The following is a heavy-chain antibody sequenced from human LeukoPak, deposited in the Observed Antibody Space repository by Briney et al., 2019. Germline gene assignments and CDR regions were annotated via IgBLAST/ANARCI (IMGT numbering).Heavy chain of an antibody. J-gene: IGHJ3*02. Sequence: GGSLRHSCAASGFTFSSYSMNWVGQARGKGLEWVSSISSSSSYIYYADSVKGRFTISRDNAKNSLYLQMNSLRAEDTAVYYCARGIVVVPAAMRVGAFDIWGQGTMVTVSS. CDR1: GFTFSSYS. D-gene: IGHD2-2*01. CDR2: ISSSSSYI. CDR3: ARGIVVVPAAMRVGAFDI. V-gene: IGHV3-21*01.